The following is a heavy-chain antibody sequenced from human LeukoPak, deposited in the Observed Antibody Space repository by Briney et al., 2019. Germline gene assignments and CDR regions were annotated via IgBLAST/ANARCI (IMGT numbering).Heavy chain of an antibody. Sequence: GASVKVSCKASGGTFSSYAISWVRQAPGQGLEWMGGIIPIFGTANYAQKFQGRVTITADESTSTAYMELSSLRSEDTAVYYCARGPQMTTVVTGTNYYYMDVWGKGTTVTVSS. D-gene: IGHD4-23*01. CDR2: IIPIFGTA. J-gene: IGHJ6*03. V-gene: IGHV1-69*01. CDR3: ARGPQMTTVVTGTNYYYMDV. CDR1: GGTFSSYA.